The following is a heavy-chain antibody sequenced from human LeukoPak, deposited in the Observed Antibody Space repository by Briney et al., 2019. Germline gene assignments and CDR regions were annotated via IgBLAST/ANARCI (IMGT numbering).Heavy chain of an antibody. Sequence: PSETLSLTCTVSGGSISSYYWSWIRQPPGKALEWIGCIYYSGITSYNPSLKSRVTISVDTSKNQFSLKLTSVTAADTAVYHCARAPNDYGDYGPLDLWGQGTLVIVSS. CDR1: GGSISSYY. J-gene: IGHJ5*02. V-gene: IGHV4-59*01. CDR2: IYYSGIT. D-gene: IGHD4-17*01. CDR3: ARAPNDYGDYGPLDL.